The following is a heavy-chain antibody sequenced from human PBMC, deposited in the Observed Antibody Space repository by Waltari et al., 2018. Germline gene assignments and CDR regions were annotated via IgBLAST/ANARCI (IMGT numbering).Heavy chain of an antibody. CDR3: ARAQALYCSVRSCYSPIDY. Sequence: QVQLVQSGGEVKKPGASVKVSCNSSGYTFIAYGITWVRPAPGQGLEWMGWISGKNGDTNSAQKLQGRVTMTTDTSTSTTYMELRSLRSDDTAVYYCARAQALYCSVRSCYSPIDYWGQGTLVTVSS. J-gene: IGHJ4*02. CDR1: GYTFIAYG. V-gene: IGHV1-18*01. D-gene: IGHD2-15*01. CDR2: ISGKNGDT.